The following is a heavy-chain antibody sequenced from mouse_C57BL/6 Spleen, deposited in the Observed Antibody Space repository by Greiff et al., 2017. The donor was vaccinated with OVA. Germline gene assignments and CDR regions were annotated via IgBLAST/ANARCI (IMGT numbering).Heavy chain of an antibody. CDR1: GYTFTTYP. CDR3: ARGTVVEEGYFDY. J-gene: IGHJ2*01. Sequence: QVHVKQSGAELVKPGASVKMSCKASGYTFTTYPIEWMKQNHGKSLEWIGNFHPYNDDTKYNEKFKGKATLTVEKSSSTVYLELSRLTSDDSAVYYCARGTVVEEGYFDYWGQGTTLTVSS. D-gene: IGHD1-1*01. CDR2: FHPYNDDT. V-gene: IGHV1-47*01.